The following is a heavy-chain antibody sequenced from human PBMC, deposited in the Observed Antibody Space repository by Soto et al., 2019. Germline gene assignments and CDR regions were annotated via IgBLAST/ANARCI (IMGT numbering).Heavy chain of an antibody. CDR2: IYYSGST. V-gene: IGHV4-39*01. Sequence: SETLSLTCTVSGGSISSSSYYWGWIRQPPGKGLEWIGSIYYSGSTYYNPSLKSRVTISVDTSKNQFSLKLSSVTAADTAVYYCARRIAAQLFPYYYYMDVWGKGTTVTVSS. CDR3: ARRIAAQLFPYYYYMDV. CDR1: GGSISSSSYY. J-gene: IGHJ6*03. D-gene: IGHD6-6*01.